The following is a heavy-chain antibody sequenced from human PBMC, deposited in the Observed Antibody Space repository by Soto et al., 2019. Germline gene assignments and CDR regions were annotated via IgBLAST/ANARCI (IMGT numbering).Heavy chain of an antibody. J-gene: IGHJ6*02. CDR3: AREIRLGELSLYANYGMDV. CDR1: GGTFSSYA. CDR2: IIPIFGTA. V-gene: IGHV1-69*01. D-gene: IGHD3-16*02. Sequence: QVQLVQSGAEVKKPGSSVKVSCKASGGTFSSYAISWVRQAPGQGLEWMGGIIPIFGTANYAQKFQGRVTITADESTSTGYMELSSLRSEDTAVYYCAREIRLGELSLYANYGMDVWGQGTTVTVSS.